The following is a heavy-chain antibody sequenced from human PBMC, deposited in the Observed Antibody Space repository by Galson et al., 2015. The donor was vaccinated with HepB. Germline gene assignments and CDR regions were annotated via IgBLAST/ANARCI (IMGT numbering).Heavy chain of an antibody. D-gene: IGHD3-10*01. CDR3: AREWFGVFGL. V-gene: IGHV3-21*01. CDR1: GFTFSTYT. CDR2: ISNSGTYI. J-gene: IGHJ4*02. Sequence: SLRLSCAASGFTFSTYTMNWVRQAPGKGLEWVSYISNSGTYIYYADSVKGRFTISRDNAKNSLYLQMNSLKAEDTAVYYCAREWFGVFGLWGQGTLVTVSS.